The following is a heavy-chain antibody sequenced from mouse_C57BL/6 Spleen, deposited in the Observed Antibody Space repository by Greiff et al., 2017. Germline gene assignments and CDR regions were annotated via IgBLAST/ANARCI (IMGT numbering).Heavy chain of an antibody. CDR2: IRSKSNNYAT. CDR3: VRQIYYGYDGFDY. V-gene: IGHV10-1*01. CDR1: GFSFNTYA. Sequence: EVQRVESGGGLVQPKGSLKLSCAASGFSFNTYAMNWVRQAPGKGLEWVARIRSKSNNYATYYADSVKDRFTISRDDSESMLYLQMNNLKTEDTAMYYCVRQIYYGYDGFDYWGQGTTLTVSS. J-gene: IGHJ2*01. D-gene: IGHD2-2*01.